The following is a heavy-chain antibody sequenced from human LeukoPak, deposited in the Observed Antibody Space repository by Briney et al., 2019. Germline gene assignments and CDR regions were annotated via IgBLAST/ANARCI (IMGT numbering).Heavy chain of an antibody. D-gene: IGHD1-1*01. CDR3: ARLNGGS. Sequence: SETLSLTCTVSGGSISSYYWSWIRQSPGKGLEWIGYINYSGSTNYNPSLKSRVTISVDTSKNQFSLKLNSVTAADTAAYYCARLNGGSWGQGTLVTVSS. CDR1: GGSISSYY. J-gene: IGHJ5*02. CDR2: INYSGST. V-gene: IGHV4-59*08.